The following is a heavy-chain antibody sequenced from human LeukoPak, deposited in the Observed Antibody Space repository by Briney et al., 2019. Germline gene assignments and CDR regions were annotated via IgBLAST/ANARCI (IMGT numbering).Heavy chain of an antibody. V-gene: IGHV3-7*01. CDR3: ARDYCSSTSCYRYYYYYGMDV. CDR2: INSDGSEG. Sequence: PGGSLRLSCAVSGFTFSGFWMSWSRQAPGKGLEWVASINSDGSEGYYVDVVKGRFTISRDNAKNSLYLQMNSLRAEDTAVYYCARDYCSSTSCYRYYYYYGMDVWGQGTTVTVSS. J-gene: IGHJ6*02. CDR1: GFTFSGFW. D-gene: IGHD2-2*01.